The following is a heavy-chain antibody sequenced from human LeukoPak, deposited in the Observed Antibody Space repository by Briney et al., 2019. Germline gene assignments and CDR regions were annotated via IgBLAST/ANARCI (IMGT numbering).Heavy chain of an antibody. V-gene: IGHV4-59*01. CDR3: ASGATIDAFDI. D-gene: IGHD1-26*01. Sequence: SETLSLTCTVSGGSISSYYWSWIRQPPGKGLEWIGYIYYSGSTNYNPSPKSRVTISVDTSKNQFSLKLSSVTAADTAVYYCASGATIDAFDIWGQGAMVTVSS. CDR2: IYYSGST. CDR1: GGSISSYY. J-gene: IGHJ3*02.